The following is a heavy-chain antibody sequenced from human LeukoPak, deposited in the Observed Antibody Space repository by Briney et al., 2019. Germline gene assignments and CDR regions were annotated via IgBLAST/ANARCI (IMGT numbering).Heavy chain of an antibody. D-gene: IGHD6-13*01. CDR3: ARDQRAAAASFDY. CDR1: GYTFTSYY. V-gene: IGHV1-46*01. J-gene: IGHJ4*02. Sequence: ASVKVSCTASGYTFTSYYMHWVRQAPGQGLEWMGIINPSGGSTSYAQKFQGRVTMTRDTSTSTVYMELSSLRSEDTAVYYYARDQRAAAASFDYWGQGTLVTVSS. CDR2: INPSGGST.